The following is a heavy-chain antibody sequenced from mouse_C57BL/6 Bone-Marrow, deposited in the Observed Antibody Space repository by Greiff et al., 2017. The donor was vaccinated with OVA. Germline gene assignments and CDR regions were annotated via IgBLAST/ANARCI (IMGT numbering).Heavy chain of an antibody. Sequence: EVKVVESGGGLVKPGGSLKLSCAASGFTFSSYAMSWVRQTPEKRLEWVATISDGGSYTYYPDNVKGRFTISRDNAKNNLYLQMSHLKSEDTAMYYCARGEDSGTDAMDYWGQGTSVTVSS. J-gene: IGHJ4*01. CDR3: ARGEDSGTDAMDY. CDR2: ISDGGSYT. CDR1: GFTFSSYA. D-gene: IGHD4-1*01. V-gene: IGHV5-4*03.